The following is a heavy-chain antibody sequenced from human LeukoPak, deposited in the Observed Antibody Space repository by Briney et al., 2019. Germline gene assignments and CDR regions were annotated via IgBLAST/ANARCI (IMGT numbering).Heavy chain of an antibody. J-gene: IGHJ6*02. V-gene: IGHV3-7*01. CDR1: GFSFSDSW. Sequence: PGGSLRLSCAASGFSFSDSWMSWVRQAPGKGPEWVANIKEDESQEHYADSVKGRFTVSRDNAKNSLFLQMNSLRVEVTAVYYCATYKNWVAGDVWGQGTTVSVSS. CDR3: ATYKNWVAGDV. CDR2: IKEDESQE. D-gene: IGHD7-27*01.